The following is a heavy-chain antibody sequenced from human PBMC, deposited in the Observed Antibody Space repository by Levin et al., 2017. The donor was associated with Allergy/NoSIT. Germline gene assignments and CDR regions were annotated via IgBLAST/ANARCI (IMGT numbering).Heavy chain of an antibody. D-gene: IGHD2-15*01. J-gene: IGHJ4*02. V-gene: IGHV3-23*01. CDR1: GFTFSSYA. CDR2: ISGSGGST. CDR3: ANSPPYYVMVAATLGKGSGRPESRYYFDY. Sequence: GGSLRLSCAASGFTFSSYAMSWVRQAPGKGLEWVSAISGSGGSTYYADSVKGRFTISRDNSKNTLYLQMNSLRAEDTAVYYCANSPPYYVMVAATLGKGSGRPESRYYFDYWGQGTLVTVSS.